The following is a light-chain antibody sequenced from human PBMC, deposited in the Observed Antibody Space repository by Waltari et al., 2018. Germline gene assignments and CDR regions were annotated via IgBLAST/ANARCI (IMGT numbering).Light chain of an antibody. CDR2: GNT. CDR1: SSNIGAGYD. Sequence: QSVLTQPPSVSGAPGQRVTISCTGTSSNIGAGYDVNWYQHLPGTVPRLLIYGNTNRPSGVPDRISGSRSGTSASLAITGLQAEDEADYYCQSYDSSLSVNVVFGGGTKLTVL. J-gene: IGLJ2*01. V-gene: IGLV1-40*01. CDR3: QSYDSSLSVNVV.